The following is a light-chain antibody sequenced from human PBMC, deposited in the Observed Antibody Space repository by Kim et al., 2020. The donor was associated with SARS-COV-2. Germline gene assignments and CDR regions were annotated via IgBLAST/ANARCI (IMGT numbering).Light chain of an antibody. CDR3: AAWDDSLIGYV. CDR2: NNN. CDR1: SSNIGSKP. J-gene: IGLJ1*01. Sequence: QRVTNSCSGSSSNIGSKPVNWYQQLPGAAPKLLIYNNNQRPSGVPDRVSGSKSGASASLAISGLQSEDEADYHCAAWDDSLIGYVFGPGTKVTVL. V-gene: IGLV1-44*01.